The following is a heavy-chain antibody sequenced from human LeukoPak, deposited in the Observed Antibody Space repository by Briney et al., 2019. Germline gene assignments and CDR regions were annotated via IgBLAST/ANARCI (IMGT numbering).Heavy chain of an antibody. CDR3: ARGLYYYDSSGYY. CDR1: GGSFSGYY. Sequence: SETLSLTCAVYGGSFSGYYWSWIRQPPGKGLEWIGEINHSGSTNYNPSLKSRVTISVDTSKNQFSLKLSSVTAADTAVYYCARGLYYYDSSGYYRGQGTLVTVSS. CDR2: INHSGST. J-gene: IGHJ4*02. V-gene: IGHV4-34*01. D-gene: IGHD3-22*01.